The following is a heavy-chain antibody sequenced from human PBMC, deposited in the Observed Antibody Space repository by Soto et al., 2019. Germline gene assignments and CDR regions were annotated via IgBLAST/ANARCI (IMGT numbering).Heavy chain of an antibody. CDR1: GFTFSSYA. V-gene: IGHV3-23*01. CDR3: ARRGSVSYYDY. CDR2: ISGSGGST. D-gene: IGHD6-19*01. J-gene: IGHJ4*02. Sequence: EVPLLESGGGLVQPGGSLRLSCAASGFTFSSYAMRWVRQAPGKGLEWVSAISGSGGSTYYADSVKGLFTISRDNSKNTLYLQMNTPRSEDTAVYYCARRGSVSYYDYWGQGTLVTISS.